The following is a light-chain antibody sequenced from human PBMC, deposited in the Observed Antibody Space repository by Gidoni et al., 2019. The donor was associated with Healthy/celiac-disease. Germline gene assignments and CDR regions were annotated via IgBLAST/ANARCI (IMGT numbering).Light chain of an antibody. V-gene: IGKV4-1*01. CDR3: QQYYSTPSWT. J-gene: IGKJ1*01. CDR1: QSVLYSSNNKNY. Sequence: DIVMTQSPDSLAVSLGERATINCKFSQSVLYSSNNKNYLAWYQQKPGQPPKLLIYWASTRESGVPDRFSGSGSGTDFTLTISSLQAEDVAVYYCQQYYSTPSWTFGQGTKVEIK. CDR2: WAS.